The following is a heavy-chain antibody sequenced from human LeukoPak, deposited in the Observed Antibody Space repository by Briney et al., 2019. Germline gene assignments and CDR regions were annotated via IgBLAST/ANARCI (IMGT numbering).Heavy chain of an antibody. CDR2: IYSDGKNT. D-gene: IGHD2-21*02. Sequence: GGSLRLSCVASGFTFSNLWMHWVRQAPGKGLVWVARIYSDGKNTNYADFAKGRFTISRDNARNTLYLQMNGLRAEDAGVYYCARDFLVPTASDALDIWGQGTKVTVSS. CDR3: ARDFLVPTASDALDI. V-gene: IGHV3-74*01. CDR1: GFTFSNLW. J-gene: IGHJ3*02.